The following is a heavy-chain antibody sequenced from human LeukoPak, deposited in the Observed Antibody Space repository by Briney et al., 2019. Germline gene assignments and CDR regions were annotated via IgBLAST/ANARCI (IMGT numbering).Heavy chain of an antibody. CDR1: GVSISGYY. Sequence: PSETLSLSCTASGVSISGYYWSWIRQPPGEGLEWIGYISNSGSTNYNPSLKSRVTISVDTSKNQLSLKLSAVSAADTAVYHCVRLQPNTGEWASDIWGQGTMVSVSS. CDR2: ISNSGST. D-gene: IGHD1-1*01. CDR3: VRLQPNTGEWASDI. V-gene: IGHV4-59*01. J-gene: IGHJ3*02.